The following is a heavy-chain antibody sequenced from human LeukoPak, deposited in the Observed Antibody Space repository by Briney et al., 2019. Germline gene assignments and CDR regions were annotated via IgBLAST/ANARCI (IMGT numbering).Heavy chain of an antibody. D-gene: IGHD6-13*01. CDR2: IRSKANSYAT. CDR1: GFTFSGSA. Sequence: TGGSLRLSCAASGFTFSGSAMHWVRQASGKGLEWVGRIRSKANSYATAYAASVKGRFTISRDDSKNTAYLQMNSLNTEDTAVYYCTRRAAGGYFDPWGEGTLVTVSS. V-gene: IGHV3-73*01. CDR3: TRRAAGGYFDP. J-gene: IGHJ5*02.